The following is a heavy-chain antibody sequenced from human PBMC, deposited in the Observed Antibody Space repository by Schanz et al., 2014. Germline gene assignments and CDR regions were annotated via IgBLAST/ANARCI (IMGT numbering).Heavy chain of an antibody. CDR2: INGNGGIT. CDR1: GLTFSDYY. D-gene: IGHD3-9*01. Sequence: VPLVESGGGLVKPGGSLRLSCAASGLTFSDYYMSWIRQAPGKGLEWVSAINGNGGITYYADPVKGRFTISRDCSENPLNLHISSLRVEDTAVYYCAKHVRSLTGNDYWGQGTLVTVSS. V-gene: IGHV3-23*04. J-gene: IGHJ4*02. CDR3: AKHVRSLTGNDY.